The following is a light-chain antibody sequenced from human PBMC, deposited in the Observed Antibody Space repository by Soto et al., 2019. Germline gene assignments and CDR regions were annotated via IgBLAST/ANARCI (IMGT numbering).Light chain of an antibody. J-gene: IGLJ2*01. Sequence: QSVLTQTASVSGSPGQSITIACTGTSSDVGGYNYVSWYQQQPGIAPKLMIYDVSNRPSGVSNRFSCSKSGNTASLTISGLHAEDEADYYCSSYTSSSTVVFGGGTKVTVL. CDR1: SSDVGGYNY. CDR2: DVS. V-gene: IGLV2-14*01. CDR3: SSYTSSSTVV.